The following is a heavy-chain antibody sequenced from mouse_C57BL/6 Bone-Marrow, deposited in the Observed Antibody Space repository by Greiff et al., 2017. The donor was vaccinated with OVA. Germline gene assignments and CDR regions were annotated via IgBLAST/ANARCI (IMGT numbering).Heavy chain of an antibody. CDR2: INPYNGGT. CDR3: ARRLLRLFDY. CDR1: GYTFTDYY. Sequence: SGPVLVKPGASVKMSCKASGYTFTDYYMNWVKQSHGKSLEWIGVINPYNGGTSYNQKFKGKATLTVDKSSSTAYMELNSLTSEDSAVYYCARRLLRLFDYWGQGTTLTVSS. V-gene: IGHV1-19*01. D-gene: IGHD1-2*01. J-gene: IGHJ2*01.